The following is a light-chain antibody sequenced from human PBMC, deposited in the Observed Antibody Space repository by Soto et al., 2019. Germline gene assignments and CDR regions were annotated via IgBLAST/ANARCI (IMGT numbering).Light chain of an antibody. CDR2: RAS. Sequence: DIRLTQSPSTLSASVGDRVTITCRASQSISDRLAWYQQKSGKAPRLLIYRASSLENEVPSRFSGSGSGTEVTLTASSLQPDDFATYCCQQYKLYSAITLGQGTKLEI. CDR3: QQYKLYSAIT. V-gene: IGKV1-5*03. J-gene: IGKJ2*01. CDR1: QSISDR.